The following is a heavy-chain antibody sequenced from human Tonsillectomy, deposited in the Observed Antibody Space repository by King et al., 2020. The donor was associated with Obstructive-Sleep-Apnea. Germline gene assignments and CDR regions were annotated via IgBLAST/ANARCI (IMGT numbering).Heavy chain of an antibody. J-gene: IGHJ6*02. Sequence: QLQESGPGLVKPSETLSLTCNVSGGSTSSSISYWGWIRQPPGKGLEWIGSVYYNGNTYSNPSLESRVTISVDTSKNQFSLKMSSVTAADTAVYYCARHANRWRGLQSAIHTLDVWGQGTTVTVSS. CDR3: ARHANRWRGLQSAIHTLDV. CDR1: GGSTSSSISY. V-gene: IGHV4-39*01. D-gene: IGHD5-24*01. CDR2: VYYNGNT.